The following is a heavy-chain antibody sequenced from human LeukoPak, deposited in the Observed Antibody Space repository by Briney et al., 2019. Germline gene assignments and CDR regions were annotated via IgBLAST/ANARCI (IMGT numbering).Heavy chain of an antibody. CDR3: ARGGHSSSSVNDY. J-gene: IGHJ4*02. Sequence: GGSLRLSCAASGFTFSSYSMNWVRQAPGKGLEWVSSISSSSSYIYYADPVKGRFTISRDNAKNSLYLQMNSLRAEDTAVYYCARGGHSSSSVNDYWGQGTLVTVSS. D-gene: IGHD6-6*01. CDR1: GFTFSSYS. V-gene: IGHV3-21*01. CDR2: ISSSSSYI.